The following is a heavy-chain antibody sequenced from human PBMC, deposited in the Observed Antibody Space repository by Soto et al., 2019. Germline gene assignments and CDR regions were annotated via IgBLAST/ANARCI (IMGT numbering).Heavy chain of an antibody. J-gene: IGHJ6*02. V-gene: IGHV1-69*13. CDR1: RGTFRDYT. CDR2: IIPIFDTA. D-gene: IGHD1-1*01. Sequence: SAKFSYKAFRGTFRDYTIDCVLQSRLHRLEWMGGIIPIFDTANYAEKFQGRVTITADESTSTSYIEVSSLRSEDTAVYYCVRIGKLTGTGYSYGMDAWGQGKMVTFSS. CDR3: VRIGKLTGTGYSYGMDA.